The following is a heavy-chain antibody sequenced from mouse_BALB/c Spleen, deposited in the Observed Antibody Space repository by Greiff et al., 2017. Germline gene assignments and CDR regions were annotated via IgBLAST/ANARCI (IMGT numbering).Heavy chain of an antibody. CDR1: GFTFSSFG. J-gene: IGHJ1*01. Sequence: EVQGVESGGGLVQPGGSRKLSCAASGFTFSSFGMHWVRQAPEKGLEWVAYISSGSSTIYYADTVKGRFTISRDNPKNTLFLQMTSLRSEDTAMYYCARSGDYDEDWYFDVWGAGTTVTVSS. CDR2: ISSGSSTI. CDR3: ARSGDYDEDWYFDV. D-gene: IGHD2-4*01. V-gene: IGHV5-17*02.